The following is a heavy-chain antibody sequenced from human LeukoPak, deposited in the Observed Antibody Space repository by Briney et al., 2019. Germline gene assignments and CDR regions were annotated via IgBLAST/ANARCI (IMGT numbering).Heavy chain of an antibody. CDR1: GGTFSSYA. CDR2: IIPTLGTA. J-gene: IGHJ3*02. D-gene: IGHD3-22*01. Sequence: ASVKVSCKASGGTFSSYAISWVRQAPGQGLEWMGGIIPTLGTANYAQKFQGRVTITADESTSAVSMELSSLRSEDTAVYYCARVLDYYDSSGHPADGFDIWGQGTMVTVSS. V-gene: IGHV1-69*01. CDR3: ARVLDYYDSSGHPADGFDI.